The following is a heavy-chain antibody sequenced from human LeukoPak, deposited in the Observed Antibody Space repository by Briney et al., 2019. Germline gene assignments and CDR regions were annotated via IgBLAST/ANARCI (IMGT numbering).Heavy chain of an antibody. J-gene: IGHJ5*02. D-gene: IGHD1-1*01. CDR1: GGSISSYY. CDR3: AREGTAGTNLNWFDP. V-gene: IGHV4-59*01. CDR2: ISYSGST. Sequence: SETLSLTCTVSGGSISSYYWSWIRQPPGKGLEWIRYISYSGSTNFNPSLKSRVTISVDTSKNQFSLKLSSVTAADTAVYYCAREGTAGTNLNWFDPWGQGTLVTVSS.